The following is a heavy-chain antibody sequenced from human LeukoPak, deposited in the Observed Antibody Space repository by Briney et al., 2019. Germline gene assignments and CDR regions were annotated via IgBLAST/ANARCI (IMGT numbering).Heavy chain of an antibody. Sequence: PGGSLRLSCAASGVTFSDYYMSWIRPAPGKGLEWVSYISSTSDYTNYADSVKGRFTVSRDNAKNSLYLQMNSLRAEDTAVYYCARLDTTMFFDYWGRETLVTVSS. V-gene: IGHV3-11*03. CDR2: ISSTSDYT. CDR1: GVTFSDYY. CDR3: ARLDTTMFFDY. D-gene: IGHD5-18*01. J-gene: IGHJ4*02.